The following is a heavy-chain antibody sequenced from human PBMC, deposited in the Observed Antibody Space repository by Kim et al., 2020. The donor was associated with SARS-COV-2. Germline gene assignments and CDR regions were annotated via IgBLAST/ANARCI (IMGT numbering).Heavy chain of an antibody. CDR1: GFTFGDYA. CDR2: ISSKAYGGTT. J-gene: IGHJ4*02. CDR3: TRGCSYVDY. V-gene: IGHV3-49*04. Sequence: GGSLRLSCTASGFTFGDYAMSWVRQAPGKGLEWVGFISSKAYGGTTEYAASVKGRFTISRDDSKSIADLQMDSLKTEGTAVYYCTRGCSYVDYWGQGTLVTVSS. D-gene: IGHD5-18*01.